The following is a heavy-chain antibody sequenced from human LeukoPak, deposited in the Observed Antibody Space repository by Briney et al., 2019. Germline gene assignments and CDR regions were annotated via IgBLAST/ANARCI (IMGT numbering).Heavy chain of an antibody. CDR3: ARSCRGTYYYYGMDV. V-gene: IGHV4-34*01. CDR1: GGSFSGYY. D-gene: IGHD2-15*01. J-gene: IGHJ6*02. CDR2: INHSGST. Sequence: SETLSLTCAVYGGSFSGYYWSWIRQPPGKGLEWIGEINHSGSTNYNPSLKSRVTISVDTSKNQFSLKLSSVTAADTAVHYCARSCRGTYYYYGMDVWGQGTTVTVSS.